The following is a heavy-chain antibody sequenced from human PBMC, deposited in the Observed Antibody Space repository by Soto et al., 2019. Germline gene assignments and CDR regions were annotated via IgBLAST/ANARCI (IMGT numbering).Heavy chain of an antibody. CDR2: IKQDGSEK. J-gene: IGHJ4*02. Sequence: GGSLRLSCAASGFTFSNYWMTWVRQAPGKGLEWVANIKQDGSEKYYVDSVKGRFTISRDNAKNSLYLQMNSLRAEDTAVYYCARGCSGGSFYFIGFDYWGQGTKVTVS. V-gene: IGHV3-7*03. CDR3: ARGCSGGSFYFIGFDY. D-gene: IGHD2-15*01. CDR1: GFTFSNYW.